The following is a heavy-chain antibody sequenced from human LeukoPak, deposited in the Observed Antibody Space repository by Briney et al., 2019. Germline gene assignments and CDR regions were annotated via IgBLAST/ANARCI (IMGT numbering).Heavy chain of an antibody. J-gene: IGHJ6*02. D-gene: IGHD2-2*01. Sequence: SETLSLTCTVSGGSIISSYYYWGWIRQPPGKGLEWIGAIYYSGSTYSNPSLKSRVTISVDTSKNQFSLKLSSSTAADTAVYFCARHFWTPGRSGWPRRGPGAIYGMDVWGQGTTVTVSS. V-gene: IGHV4-39*01. CDR1: GGSIISSYYY. CDR3: ARHFWTPGRSGWPRRGPGAIYGMDV. CDR2: IYYSGST.